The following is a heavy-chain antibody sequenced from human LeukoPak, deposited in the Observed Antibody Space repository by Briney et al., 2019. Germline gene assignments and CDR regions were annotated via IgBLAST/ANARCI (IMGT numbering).Heavy chain of an antibody. CDR2: ISYDGYNK. CDR3: AKDLSEAPDY. CDR1: GFTFSSYG. Sequence: PGGSLRLSCAASGFTFSSYGMHWVRQAPGKGLEWVAVISYDGYNKYYADSVKGRFTISRDNSKNTLYLQMNSLRAEDTAVYYCAKDLSEAPDYWGQGTLVTVSS. J-gene: IGHJ4*02. V-gene: IGHV3-30*18.